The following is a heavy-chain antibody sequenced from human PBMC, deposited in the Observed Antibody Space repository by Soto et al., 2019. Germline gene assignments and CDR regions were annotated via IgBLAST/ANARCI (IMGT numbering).Heavy chain of an antibody. Sequence: SVKVSCKASGGTFSSYAISWVRQAPGQGLEWMGGIIPIFGTANYAQKFQGRVTITADESTSTAYMELSSLRSEDTAVYYCARKGYSSSWSYYYYYYGMDVWGQGTTVTVSS. CDR1: GGTFSSYA. J-gene: IGHJ6*02. CDR2: IIPIFGTA. D-gene: IGHD6-13*01. CDR3: ARKGYSSSWSYYYYYYGMDV. V-gene: IGHV1-69*13.